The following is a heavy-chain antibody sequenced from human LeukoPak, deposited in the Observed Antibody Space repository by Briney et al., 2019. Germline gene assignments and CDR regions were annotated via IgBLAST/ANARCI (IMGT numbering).Heavy chain of an antibody. CDR1: GYTFTGYY. Sequence: VASVKVSCKASGYTFTGYYMHWVRQAPGQGLEWMGRINPNSGGTNYAQKFQGRVTTTRDTSISTAYMELSRLRSDDTAVYYCARDDFWSGYKNLNWFDPWGQGTLVTVSS. J-gene: IGHJ5*02. V-gene: IGHV1-2*06. D-gene: IGHD3-3*01. CDR2: INPNSGGT. CDR3: ARDDFWSGYKNLNWFDP.